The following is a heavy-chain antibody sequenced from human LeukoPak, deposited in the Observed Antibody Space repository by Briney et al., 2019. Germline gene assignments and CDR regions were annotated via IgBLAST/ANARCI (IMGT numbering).Heavy chain of an antibody. CDR3: AKGRYLRPRYYYYGMDV. V-gene: IGHV3-48*04. D-gene: IGHD1-14*01. Sequence: PGGSLRLSCAASGFTFSSYSMNWVRQAPGKGLEWVSYISSSSSTIYYADSVKGRFTISRDNSKNSLYLQMNSLRAEDTALYYCAKGRYLRPRYYYYGMDVWGQGTTVTVSS. CDR2: ISSSSSTI. J-gene: IGHJ6*02. CDR1: GFTFSSYS.